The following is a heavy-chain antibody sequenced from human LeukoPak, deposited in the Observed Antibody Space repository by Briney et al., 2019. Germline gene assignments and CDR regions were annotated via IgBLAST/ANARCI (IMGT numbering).Heavy chain of an antibody. D-gene: IGHD1-20*01. J-gene: IGHJ4*02. CDR3: ARVAGAITGTFFDY. V-gene: IGHV3-7*01. CDR2: RKQDGSEK. Sequence: GGSLRLSCAAAAYTFRNYRVSCVRQATGKGLHQVDNRKQDGSEKSYVDSVKGRFNSSRDNAKNSLYLQMNGLRAEDTAVYYCARVAGAITGTFFDYGGEGTPVTVSS. CDR1: AYTFRNYR.